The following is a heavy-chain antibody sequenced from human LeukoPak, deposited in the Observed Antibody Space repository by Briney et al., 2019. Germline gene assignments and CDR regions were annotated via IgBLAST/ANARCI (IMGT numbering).Heavy chain of an antibody. D-gene: IGHD2-15*01. V-gene: IGHV4-38-2*02. CDR2: IYHSGST. Sequence: SETPSLTCTVSGYSISSGYYWGWIRQPPGKGLEWIGSIYHSGSTYYNPSLKSRVTISVDTSKNQFSLKLSSVTAADTAVYYCARDWWYYDLPFDYWGQGTLVTVSS. CDR3: ARDWWYYDLPFDY. CDR1: GYSISSGYY. J-gene: IGHJ4*02.